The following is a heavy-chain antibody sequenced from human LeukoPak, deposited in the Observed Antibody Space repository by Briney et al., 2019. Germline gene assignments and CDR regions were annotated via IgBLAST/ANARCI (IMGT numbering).Heavy chain of an antibody. V-gene: IGHV1-2*02. CDR3: AKQAEEQWLLIDY. CDR1: GYTFTGYY. D-gene: IGHD6-19*01. Sequence: ASVKVSCKASGYTFTGYYMHWVRQAPGQGLEWMGWTNPNSGGTNYAQKFQGRVTMTRDTSISTAYMELSWLRSDDTAVYYCAKQAEEQWLLIDYWGQGTLVTVSS. CDR2: TNPNSGGT. J-gene: IGHJ4*02.